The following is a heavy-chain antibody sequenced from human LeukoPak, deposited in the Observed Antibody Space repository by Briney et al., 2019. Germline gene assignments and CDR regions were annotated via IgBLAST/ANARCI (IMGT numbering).Heavy chain of an antibody. CDR1: GFTFSSYG. V-gene: IGHV3-23*01. J-gene: IGHJ3*02. CDR3: AKDNFRGSGSNDAFDI. CDR2: ISGSGGST. D-gene: IGHD3-10*01. Sequence: PGGSLRLSCAASGFTFSSYGMSWVRQAPGKGLEWVSVISGSGGSTYYADSVKGRFTISRDNSKNTLYLQMNSLRAEDTAVYYCAKDNFRGSGSNDAFDIWGQGTMVTVSS.